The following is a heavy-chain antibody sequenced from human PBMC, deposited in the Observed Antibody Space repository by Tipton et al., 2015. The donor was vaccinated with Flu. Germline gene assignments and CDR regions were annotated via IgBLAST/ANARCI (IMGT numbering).Heavy chain of an antibody. J-gene: IGHJ5*02. V-gene: IGHV1-69*01. Sequence: QLVQSGAEVKKPGSSVKVSCKVSGVIFSNYAINWVRQAPGQGLEWMGGIIPLFGVATYAQKFQGRVTMTADDSSKTSYMELASLRSEDTAVYYCARRSRLYDGYFDPWGQGTLVIVSS. D-gene: IGHD3-16*02. CDR1: GVIFSNYA. CDR2: IIPLFGVA. CDR3: ARRSRLYDGYFDP.